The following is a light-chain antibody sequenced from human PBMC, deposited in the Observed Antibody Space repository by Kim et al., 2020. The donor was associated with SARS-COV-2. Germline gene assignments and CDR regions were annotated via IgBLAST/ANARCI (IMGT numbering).Light chain of an antibody. Sequence: GQTASSTCTGDKFVAMYGCQQQQKPGQFPVMVIYEDSKPPSGIPVRVSGSKYGNTATLTISGTQAMDEAEYHCQEWDSRTVVFGGGTKLTVL. J-gene: IGLJ2*01. V-gene: IGLV3-1*01. CDR3: QEWDSRTVV. CDR2: EDS. CDR1: KFVAMY.